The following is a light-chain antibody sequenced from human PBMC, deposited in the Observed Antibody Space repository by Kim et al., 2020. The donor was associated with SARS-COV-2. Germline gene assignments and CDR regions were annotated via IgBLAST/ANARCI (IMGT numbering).Light chain of an antibody. CDR2: GKN. V-gene: IGLV3-19*01. Sequence: SSELTQDPAVSVALGQTVRITCQGDSLRSYYASWYQQKPGQAPVLVISGKNNRPSGIPDRFSGSSSGNTASLTITGAQAEDEADYYCNSRDSSGNHQVFGGGTQLTVL. CDR1: SLRSYY. CDR3: NSRDSSGNHQV. J-gene: IGLJ3*02.